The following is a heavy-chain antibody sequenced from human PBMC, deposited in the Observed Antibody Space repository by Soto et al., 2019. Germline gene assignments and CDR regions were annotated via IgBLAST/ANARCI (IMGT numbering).Heavy chain of an antibody. V-gene: IGHV3-23*01. Sequence: EAQLLESGGGLVQPGGSLRLSCAASGFTFSSYALSWVRQAPGKGLEWVSAISGSGGSTDYADSVKGRFTISRDNSKNPLYLQMNSLRAEDTAVYYCAKLVAVGGGDYWYFDLWGRGTLVTVSS. CDR3: AKLVAVGGGDYWYFDL. J-gene: IGHJ2*01. D-gene: IGHD6-19*01. CDR1: GFTFSSYA. CDR2: ISGSGGST.